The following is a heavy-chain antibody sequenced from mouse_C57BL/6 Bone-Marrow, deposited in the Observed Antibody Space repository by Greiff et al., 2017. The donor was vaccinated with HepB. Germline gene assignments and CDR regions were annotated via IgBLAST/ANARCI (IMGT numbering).Heavy chain of an antibody. Sequence: QVHVKQSGPELVKPGASVKISCKASGYAFSSSWMNWVKQRPGKGLEWIGRIYPGDGDTNYNGKFKGKATLTADKSSSTAYMQLSSLTSEDSAVYFCARRDYDYDWYFDVWGTGTTVTVSS. CDR2: IYPGDGDT. J-gene: IGHJ1*03. CDR1: GYAFSSSW. D-gene: IGHD2-4*01. CDR3: ARRDYDYDWYFDV. V-gene: IGHV1-82*01.